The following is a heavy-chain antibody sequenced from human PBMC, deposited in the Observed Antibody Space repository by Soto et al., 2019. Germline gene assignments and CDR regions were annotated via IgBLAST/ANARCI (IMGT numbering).Heavy chain of an antibody. D-gene: IGHD2-15*01. CDR1: GFKLSNYG. Sequence: QVQLVESGGGVVQPGRSLKLSCAASGFKLSNYGMHWVRQAPGKGLEWVATISHDGSNEYYSDSVKGRFSISRDNSKISLHLQMNSLRTEDTAMYYCASDPTLVWVIRGAIDLWGRG. CDR3: ASDPTLVWVIRGAIDL. J-gene: IGHJ2*01. CDR2: ISHDGSNE. V-gene: IGHV3-30*03.